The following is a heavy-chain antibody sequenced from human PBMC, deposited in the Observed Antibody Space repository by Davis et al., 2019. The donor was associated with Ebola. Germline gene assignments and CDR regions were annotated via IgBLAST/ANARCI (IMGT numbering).Heavy chain of an antibody. CDR3: ARDFDGGNYYFDY. CDR1: GGSFSSHP. J-gene: IGHJ4*02. Sequence: SVTVSCNTSGGSFSSHPISWVRQAPRQGLEWMGGIIPIFDTPHHAQKFQGRITITADASTSTAYMELSSLRSEDTATYFCARDFDGGNYYFDYWGPGTPVTVSS. D-gene: IGHD3-9*01. V-gene: IGHV1-69*13. CDR2: IIPIFDTP.